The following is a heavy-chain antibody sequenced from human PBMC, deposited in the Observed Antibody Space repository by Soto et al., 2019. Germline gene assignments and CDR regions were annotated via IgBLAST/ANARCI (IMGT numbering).Heavy chain of an antibody. CDR1: GYSFPDYS. V-gene: IGHV1-18*01. J-gene: IGHJ4*01. Sequence: GASVKVSCKTSGYSFPDYSINWVRQAPGQGLEWLGWITVYNGHTNYAPSLQGRITITTDTATSTVYMELTTLRSDDTAVYYCARGGGTVVVTAPYDHWG. CDR3: ARGGGTVVVTAPYDH. D-gene: IGHD2-21*02. CDR2: ITVYNGHT.